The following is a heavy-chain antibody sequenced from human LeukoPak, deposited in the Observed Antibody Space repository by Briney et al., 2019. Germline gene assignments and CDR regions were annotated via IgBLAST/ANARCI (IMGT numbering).Heavy chain of an antibody. CDR3: ASSDWSGYYTLKDGFGY. Sequence: PSETLSLTCTVSGDSISSSDYYWGWIRQPPGKGLEWIGIIYYSASASASASTYYNPSLKSRVTISVDTSKNQFSLKLSSVTAADTAVYYCASSDWSGYYTLKDGFGYWGQGTLVTVSS. V-gene: IGHV4-39*07. D-gene: IGHD3-3*01. J-gene: IGHJ4*02. CDR1: GDSISSSDYY. CDR2: IYYSASASASAST.